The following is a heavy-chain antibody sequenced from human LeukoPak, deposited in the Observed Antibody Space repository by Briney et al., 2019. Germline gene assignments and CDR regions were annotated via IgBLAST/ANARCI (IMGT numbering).Heavy chain of an antibody. Sequence: GGSLRLSCAASGFTFSSYSMNWVRQAPGKGLEWVSSISSSSRSYIYYADSVKGRFTISRDNAKNSLYLQTNSLRAEDSAVYYCAELGITMIGGVWGKGTTVTISS. D-gene: IGHD3-10*02. CDR3: AELGITMIGGV. CDR2: ISSSSRSYI. J-gene: IGHJ6*04. CDR1: GFTFSSYS. V-gene: IGHV3-21*01.